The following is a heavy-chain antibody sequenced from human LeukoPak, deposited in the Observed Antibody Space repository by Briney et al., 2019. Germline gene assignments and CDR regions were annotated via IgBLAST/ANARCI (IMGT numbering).Heavy chain of an antibody. CDR1: GFSFSSYS. CDR2: ISGTGYTT. Sequence: GGSLRLSCAASGFSFSSYSMSWVRQAPGEGLNWSSFISGTGYTTYYADSVKGRFTISRDNSKNTLYLQMNSLRADDTAVYYCAKVLWEFTSAPFDYWGQGILVTVSS. J-gene: IGHJ4*02. D-gene: IGHD3-10*01. V-gene: IGHV3-23*01. CDR3: AKVLWEFTSAPFDY.